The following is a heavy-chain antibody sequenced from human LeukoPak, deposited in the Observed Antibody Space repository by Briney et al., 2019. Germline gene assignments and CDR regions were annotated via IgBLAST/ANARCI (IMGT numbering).Heavy chain of an antibody. CDR1: DDSFSSHY. D-gene: IGHD4-17*01. V-gene: IGHV4-59*11. Sequence: SETLSLTCAVSDDSFSSHYWTWIRQPPGKGLEWIGYISYIGSTNYSPSLKSRVTISIDTSRNQFTLRLSSVTAADTAVYYCARDLVTVTKGFDIWGQGTMVSVSS. J-gene: IGHJ3*02. CDR3: ARDLVTVTKGFDI. CDR2: ISYIGST.